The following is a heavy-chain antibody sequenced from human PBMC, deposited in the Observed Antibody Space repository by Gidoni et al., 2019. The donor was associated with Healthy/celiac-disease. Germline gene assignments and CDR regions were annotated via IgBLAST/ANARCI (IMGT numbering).Heavy chain of an antibody. V-gene: IGHV3-23*01. Sequence: EVQLLEPGGGLVQPGGSLRLSCEASGFTFSSDAVSWVGQAPGKGREWLCDISVSGGSTYYADSVKGRFTISRDNSKNTLYLQMNSLRAEDTAVYYCAKERTIAARPPFDYWGQGTLVTVSS. D-gene: IGHD6-6*01. CDR1: GFTFSSDA. J-gene: IGHJ4*02. CDR2: ISVSGGST. CDR3: AKERTIAARPPFDY.